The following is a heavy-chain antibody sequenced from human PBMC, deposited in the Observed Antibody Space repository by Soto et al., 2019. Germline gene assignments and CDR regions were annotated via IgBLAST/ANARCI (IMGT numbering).Heavy chain of an antibody. J-gene: IGHJ6*02. CDR2: IIPMFGTP. Sequence: QVQLVQSGAEVKKPGSSVKVSCKASGGTLSNYGVSWVRQAHGQGLEWMGGIIPMFGTPNYAQKFQGRVTITADESSTTAYMVLSSLRSEDTAVYYCARDQTRGLRGVFTPGHYYYYGMDVWGQGTTVTVSS. CDR3: ARDQTRGLRGVFTPGHYYYYGMDV. V-gene: IGHV1-69*01. CDR1: GGTLSNYG. D-gene: IGHD3-10*01.